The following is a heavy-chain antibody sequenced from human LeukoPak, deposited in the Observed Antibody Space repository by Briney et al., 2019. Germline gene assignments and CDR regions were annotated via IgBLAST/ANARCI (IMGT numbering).Heavy chain of an antibody. D-gene: IGHD4-11*01. J-gene: IGHJ4*02. Sequence: PGGSLRLSCAASGFTFSSYAMHWVRQAPGKGLEWVAVISYDGSNKYYADSVKGRFTISRDNSKNTLYLQMNSLRAEDTAVYYCARDSYFPDYSKDYRGQGTLVTVSS. CDR1: GFTFSSYA. CDR3: ARDSYFPDYSKDY. CDR2: ISYDGSNK. V-gene: IGHV3-30-3*01.